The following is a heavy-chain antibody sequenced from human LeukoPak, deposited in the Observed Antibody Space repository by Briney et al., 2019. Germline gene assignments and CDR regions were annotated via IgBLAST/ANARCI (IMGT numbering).Heavy chain of an antibody. J-gene: IGHJ4*02. CDR2: ISSSGCTI. Sequence: GGSLRLSCAASGFTFSSYSMNWVRQAPGKGLEWVSSISSSGCTIYYADSVRGRFTISGDNAKNSLYLQMNSLRAEDTAVYYCARRKEIDYWGQGTLVTVSS. CDR3: ARRKEIDY. V-gene: IGHV3-48*01. CDR1: GFTFSSYS.